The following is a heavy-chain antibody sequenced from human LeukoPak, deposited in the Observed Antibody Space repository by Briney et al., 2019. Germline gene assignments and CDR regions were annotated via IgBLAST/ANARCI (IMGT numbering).Heavy chain of an antibody. V-gene: IGHV1-2*02. Sequence: ASVKVSCEASGYSFIAYYLHWVRQAPGQGIEWMGWIKPYNGDTNYAQKFQGRVTMTRDMSSNTAHMEVTNRDDTAVYYCARQDASQSFDPWGQGSLVTVS. CDR3: ARQDASQSFDP. CDR1: GYSFIAYY. D-gene: IGHD3-16*01. J-gene: IGHJ5*02. CDR2: IKPYNGDT.